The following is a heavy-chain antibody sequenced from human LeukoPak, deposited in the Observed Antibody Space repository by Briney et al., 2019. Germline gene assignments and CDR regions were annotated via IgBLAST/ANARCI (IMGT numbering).Heavy chain of an antibody. CDR2: INPSSGGT. J-gene: IGHJ4*02. D-gene: IGHD4-17*01. CDR1: GYTFTGYY. V-gene: IGHV1-2*02. Sequence: ASVKVSCKASGYTFTGYYIHWVRQAPGQGLEWMGWINPSSGGTNYAQKFQGRVTMTRDTSISTAYMELSRLRSDDTAVYYCARGTPNEVRLYYFDYWGQGTLVTVSS. CDR3: ARGTPNEVRLYYFDY.